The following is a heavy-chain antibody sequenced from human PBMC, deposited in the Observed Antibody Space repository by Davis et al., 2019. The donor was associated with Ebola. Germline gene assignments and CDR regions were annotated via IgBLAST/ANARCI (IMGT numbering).Heavy chain of an antibody. CDR1: GFTFSSYS. J-gene: IGHJ4*02. CDR2: ISSSSSTI. Sequence: GESLKISCAASGFTFSSYSMNWVRQAPGKGLEWVSYISSSSSTIYYADSVKGRFTISRDNSKNTLYLQMNSLRAEDTAVYYCAKDFLAPSSWYYFDYWGQGTLVTVSS. CDR3: AKDFLAPSSWYYFDY. V-gene: IGHV3-48*01. D-gene: IGHD6-13*01.